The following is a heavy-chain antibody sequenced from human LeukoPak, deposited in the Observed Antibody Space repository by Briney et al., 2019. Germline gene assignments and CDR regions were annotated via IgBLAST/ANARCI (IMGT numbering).Heavy chain of an antibody. CDR2: IYTSGST. CDR3: ARAYYYDSSGYYSIFDY. Sequence: SETLSLTCTVSGGSISSGSYYWSWIRQPAGKGLEWIGRIYTSGSTNYNPSRKSRVTISVDTSKNQFSLKLSSVTAADTAVYYCARAYYYDSSGYYSIFDYWGQGTLVTVSS. J-gene: IGHJ4*02. CDR1: GGSISSGSYY. D-gene: IGHD3-22*01. V-gene: IGHV4-61*02.